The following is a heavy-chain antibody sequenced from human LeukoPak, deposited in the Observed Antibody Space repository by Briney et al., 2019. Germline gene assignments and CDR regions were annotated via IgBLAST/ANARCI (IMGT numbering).Heavy chain of an antibody. CDR1: GFSFSVYW. CDR2: INQDGSET. V-gene: IGHV3-7*04. Sequence: PGGSLRLSCTASGFSFSVYWMTWARQTPGKGLEWVANINQDGSETYYVDSVKGRFTISRDNAKNSLYLQMDSLRAEDTAVYYCARFPRILDYWGQGTLVTVSS. J-gene: IGHJ4*02. D-gene: IGHD5-18*01. CDR3: ARFPRILDY.